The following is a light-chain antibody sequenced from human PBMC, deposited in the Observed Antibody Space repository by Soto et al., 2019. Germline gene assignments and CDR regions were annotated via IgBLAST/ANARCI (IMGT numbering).Light chain of an antibody. CDR1: QNVMYN. Sequence: EIVLTQSPATLSVSPGGRATLSCRASQNVMYNLAWYQQKPGQAPRLLVYGASTRATDAQPRFRGSGSGTEFSLTISSLQSEDYATYFCQQYSSWPRTFGQGSRVEIK. CDR2: GAS. V-gene: IGKV3-15*01. J-gene: IGKJ1*01. CDR3: QQYSSWPRT.